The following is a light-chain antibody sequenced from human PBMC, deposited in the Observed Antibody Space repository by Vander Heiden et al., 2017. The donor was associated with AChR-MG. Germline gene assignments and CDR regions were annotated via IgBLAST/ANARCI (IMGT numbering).Light chain of an antibody. V-gene: IGKV3-11*01. CDR1: QSVSSY. CDR2: DAS. Sequence: ELVLTQSPATLSLSPGERATLSCRASQSVSSYLAWYQQKPGQAPRLLIYDASNRATGIPARFSGSGYGTDFTLTINSREPEDFALYYCQQRSNWPMYSFGQGTKLEIK. CDR3: QQRSNWPMYS. J-gene: IGKJ2*01.